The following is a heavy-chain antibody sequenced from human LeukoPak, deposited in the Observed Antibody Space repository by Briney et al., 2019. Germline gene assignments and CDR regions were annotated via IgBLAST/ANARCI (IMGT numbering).Heavy chain of an antibody. CDR1: GYALTELS. J-gene: IGHJ3*02. CDR3: VTCRFGSPSNFDI. V-gene: IGHV1-24*01. D-gene: IGHD1-26*01. Sequence: ASVKVSCKISGYALTELSMHWVRQAPGKGLEWMGGFDPEDVETIYAQKFQGRFTMTEDTSTDTAYMDLNSLRSEDTAVHYCVTCRFGSPSNFDIWGQGTLVTVSS. CDR2: FDPEDVET.